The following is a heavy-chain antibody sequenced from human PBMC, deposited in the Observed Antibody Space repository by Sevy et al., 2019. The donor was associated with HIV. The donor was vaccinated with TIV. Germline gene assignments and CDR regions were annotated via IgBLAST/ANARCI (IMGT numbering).Heavy chain of an antibody. CDR1: GGSISSSNW. V-gene: IGHV4-4*02. CDR3: AQILGTAAGNYYYYGMDV. D-gene: IGHD6-13*01. Sequence: SETLSLTCAVSGGSISSSNWWSWVRQPPGKGLEWIGEIYHSGSTNYNPSLKSRVTISVDKSKNQFSLKLSSVTAADTAVYYCAQILGTAAGNYYYYGMDVWGQGTTVTVSS. J-gene: IGHJ6*02. CDR2: IYHSGST.